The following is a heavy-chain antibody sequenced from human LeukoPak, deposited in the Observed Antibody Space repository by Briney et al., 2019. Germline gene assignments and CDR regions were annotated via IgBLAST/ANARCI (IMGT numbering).Heavy chain of an antibody. CDR1: GGSISNYY. V-gene: IGHV4-4*07. Sequence: SETLSLTCTVSGGSISNYYWNWIRQPAGKGLEWIGRLLGSGSTDYNPSLKSRLTISLDTSKNQFSLKLSSVTAADTAVYYCARGGDPTSSGWYRWFDPWGRGTLVTVSS. CDR3: ARGGDPTSSGWYRWFDP. J-gene: IGHJ5*02. CDR2: LLGSGST. D-gene: IGHD6-19*01.